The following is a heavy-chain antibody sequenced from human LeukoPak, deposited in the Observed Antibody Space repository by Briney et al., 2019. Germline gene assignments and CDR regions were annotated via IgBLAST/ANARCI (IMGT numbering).Heavy chain of an antibody. D-gene: IGHD6-13*01. CDR1: GGSISSSSYY. J-gene: IGHJ4*02. V-gene: IGHV4-39*07. CDR3: ARMRGEQQLVPEYYFDY. Sequence: PSETLSLTCTVSGGSISSSSYYWGWIRQPPGKGLGWFGGIYNSGSTYYNPSLKSRVTISVDTSKNQFSLKLSSVTAADTAVYYCARMRGEQQLVPEYYFDYWGQGTLVTVSS. CDR2: IYNSGST.